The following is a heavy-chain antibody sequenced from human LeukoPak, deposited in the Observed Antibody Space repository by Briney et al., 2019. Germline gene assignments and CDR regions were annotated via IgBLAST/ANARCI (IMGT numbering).Heavy chain of an antibody. D-gene: IGHD6-19*01. V-gene: IGHV3-74*01. CDR1: GFTFNNYW. Sequence: GGSLRLSCAASGFTFNNYWMHWVRQAPGKGLVWVSRINSDGRSTSYADSVKGRFTISRDSAKNTLYLQMNSLRAEDTAIYYCATEGAVAPFDYWGQGTLVTVSS. J-gene: IGHJ4*02. CDR3: ATEGAVAPFDY. CDR2: INSDGRST.